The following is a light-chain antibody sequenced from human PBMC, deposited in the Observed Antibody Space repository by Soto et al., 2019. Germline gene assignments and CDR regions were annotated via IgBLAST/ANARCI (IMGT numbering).Light chain of an antibody. V-gene: IGKV3-15*01. CDR1: QSVSSN. CDR3: QQYNNLPRT. CDR2: GAS. J-gene: IGKJ4*01. Sequence: ETVMTQSPATLSVSPGEGATLSCRASQSVSSNLVWYQHKPCQAPRLLIYGASTRATDIPARFSGSGSGTEFTLTISSLQSEDYAVYYCQQYNNLPRTFGGGTKVEIK.